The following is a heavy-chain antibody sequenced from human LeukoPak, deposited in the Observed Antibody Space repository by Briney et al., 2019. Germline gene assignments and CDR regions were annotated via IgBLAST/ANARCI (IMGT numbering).Heavy chain of an antibody. CDR3: YSMIVLGIRVINDY. D-gene: IGHD3-22*01. V-gene: IGHV3-66*01. Sequence: PGGSLRLSCAASGFIFRSKYMSSVRQAPGKGLEWVSVIYSGGSTYYADSVKGRFTISRDNSKNTLYLQINTLQAEDPAVYYFYSMIVLGIRVINDYWGQGTLVTVSS. CDR2: IYSGGST. J-gene: IGHJ4*02. CDR1: GFIFRSKY.